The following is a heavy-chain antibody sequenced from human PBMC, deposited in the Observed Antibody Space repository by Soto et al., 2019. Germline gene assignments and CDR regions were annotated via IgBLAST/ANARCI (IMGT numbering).Heavy chain of an antibody. V-gene: IGHV3-48*02. J-gene: IGHJ6*02. CDR3: ARDGFVYDFWSGYYPYYYGMDV. Sequence: GGSLRLSCAASGFTFSSYGMHWVRQAPGKGLEWVAFICCCSSTIYYADSVKGRFTISRDNAKNSLYLQMNSLRDEDTAVYYCARDGFVYDFWSGYYPYYYGMDVWGQGTTVTVSS. CDR2: ICCCSSTI. D-gene: IGHD3-3*01. CDR1: GFTFSSYG.